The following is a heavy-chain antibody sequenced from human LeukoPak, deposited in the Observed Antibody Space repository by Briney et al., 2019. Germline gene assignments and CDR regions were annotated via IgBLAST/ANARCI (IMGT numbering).Heavy chain of an antibody. D-gene: IGHD3-10*01. J-gene: IGHJ5*02. CDR1: GGSFSGYY. V-gene: IGHV4-34*01. CDR2: INHSGST. Sequence: PSETLSLTCAVYGGSFSGYYWSWIRQPPGKGLEWIGEINHSGSTNYNPSLKSRVTISVDTSKNQFSLKLSSVTAADTAVYYCARVRRVTWFGESYNWFDPWGQGTLVTVSS. CDR3: ARVRRVTWFGESYNWFDP.